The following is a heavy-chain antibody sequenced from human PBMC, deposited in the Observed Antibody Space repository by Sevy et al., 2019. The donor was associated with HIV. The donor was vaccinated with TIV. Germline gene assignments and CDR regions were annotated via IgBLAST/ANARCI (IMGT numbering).Heavy chain of an antibody. D-gene: IGHD3-22*01. Sequence: GGSLRLSCAASGFTFSSYAMHWVRQAPGKGLEWVAVISYDGSNKYYADSVKGRFTISRDNSKNTLYLQMNSLRAEDTAVYYCARKGDYYESSGLRALLFDYWGQGTLVTVSS. CDR3: ARKGDYYESSGLRALLFDY. CDR1: GFTFSSYA. V-gene: IGHV3-30-3*01. J-gene: IGHJ4*02. CDR2: ISYDGSNK.